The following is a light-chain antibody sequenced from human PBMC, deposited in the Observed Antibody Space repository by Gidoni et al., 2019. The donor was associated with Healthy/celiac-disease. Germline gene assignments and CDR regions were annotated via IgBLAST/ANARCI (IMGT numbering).Light chain of an antibody. CDR2: RDS. CDR3: QVWDSSTVV. CDR1: NIGSKN. Sequence: SYELTQPLSVSVALGQTARITCGGNNIGSKNVHWYQQKPGQAPVLVIYRDSNRSSGIPERFSGSNSGNTATLTISRAQAGDEADYYCQVWDSSTVVFGGGTKLTVL. J-gene: IGLJ2*01. V-gene: IGLV3-9*01.